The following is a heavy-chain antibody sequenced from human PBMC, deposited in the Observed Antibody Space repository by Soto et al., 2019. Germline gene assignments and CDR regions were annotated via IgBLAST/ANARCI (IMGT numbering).Heavy chain of an antibody. J-gene: IGHJ3*02. CDR1: GFTVTEIY. Sequence: ESGGGLVQPGGSLRLSCVASGFTVTEIYMNWVRQAPGKGLEWVSVSYNEFTDYADSVRGRFSISTDSSKNALYLQMNSLRAEDSAVYYCVREPRYCSGGSCSIMGDAFDIWGQGTMVTVSS. V-gene: IGHV3-66*01. CDR2: SYNEFT. D-gene: IGHD2-15*01. CDR3: VREPRYCSGGSCSIMGDAFDI.